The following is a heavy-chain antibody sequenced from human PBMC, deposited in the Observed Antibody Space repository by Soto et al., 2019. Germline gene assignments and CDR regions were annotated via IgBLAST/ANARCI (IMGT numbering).Heavy chain of an antibody. Sequence: SVKVSCKASGGTFSSYAISWVRQAPGQGLEWMGGIIPIFGTANYAQKFQGRVTITADESTSTAYMELSSLRSEDTAVYYCARSRTGTSWFDPWGQGTLVTVSS. V-gene: IGHV1-69*13. CDR2: IIPIFGTA. CDR3: ARSRTGTSWFDP. D-gene: IGHD1-7*01. CDR1: GGTFSSYA. J-gene: IGHJ5*02.